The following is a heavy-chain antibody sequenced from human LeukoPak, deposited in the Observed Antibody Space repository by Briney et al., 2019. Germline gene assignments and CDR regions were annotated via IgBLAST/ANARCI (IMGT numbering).Heavy chain of an antibody. J-gene: IGHJ4*02. CDR3: AKPQGNYYYDSSGYYQSTPFDY. CDR1: GFTFSSYA. Sequence: GGSLRLSCAASGFTFSSYAMSWVRQAPGKGLEWVSAISGSGGSTYYADSVKGRFTISRDNSKNTLYLQMTSLRAEDTAVYYCAKPQGNYYYDSSGYYQSTPFDYWGQGTLVTVSS. CDR2: ISGSGGST. V-gene: IGHV3-23*01. D-gene: IGHD3-22*01.